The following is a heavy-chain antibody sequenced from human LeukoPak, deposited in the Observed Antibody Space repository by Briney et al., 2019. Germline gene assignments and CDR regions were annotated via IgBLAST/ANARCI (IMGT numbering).Heavy chain of an antibody. D-gene: IGHD6-19*01. J-gene: IGHJ4*02. Sequence: GGSLSLSCAASGFTFNSNAMSGVRQAPGKGLEGVSGIVGGGGSSYYAESVRGRFTISRDNSKNTVYMQMNSLRDEDTAVYYCAKTTFGYSSGRSPGWPVDYWGQGTVVTVSS. CDR3: AKTTFGYSSGRSPGWPVDY. V-gene: IGHV3-23*01. CDR1: GFTFNSNA. CDR2: IVGGGGSS.